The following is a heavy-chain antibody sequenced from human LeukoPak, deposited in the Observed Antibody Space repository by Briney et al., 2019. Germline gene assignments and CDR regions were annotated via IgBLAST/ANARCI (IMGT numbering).Heavy chain of an antibody. D-gene: IGHD5-12*01. CDR1: GYSFTSYA. Sequence: ASVKVSCKASGYSFTSYAISWVRQAPGQGLEWMGWISTYNGNTNYAQKLQGRVTMTTDTSTSTAYMELRSLRSDDTAVYYCARDGYSGYYYYYYMDVWGKGTTVTVSS. CDR3: ARDGYSGYYYYYYMDV. CDR2: ISTYNGNT. J-gene: IGHJ6*03. V-gene: IGHV1-18*01.